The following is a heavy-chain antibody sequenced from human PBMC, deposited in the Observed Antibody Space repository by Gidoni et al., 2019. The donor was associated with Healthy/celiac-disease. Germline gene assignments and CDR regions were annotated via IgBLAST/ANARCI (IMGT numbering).Heavy chain of an antibody. CDR1: GYSFTSYW. D-gene: IGHD6-13*01. CDR3: ARHSSAAGSSQFDY. Sequence: EVQLVHFGAVVKKPGQSLQLSCKGSGYSFTSYWIGWVRQMPRKGLEWMGIIYPGNSDTRYSPSLQGQVTISADKTISTAYLQWRSLKASDTAMYYCARHSSAAGSSQFDYWGQGTLVTVSS. CDR2: IYPGNSDT. J-gene: IGHJ4*02. V-gene: IGHV5-51*01.